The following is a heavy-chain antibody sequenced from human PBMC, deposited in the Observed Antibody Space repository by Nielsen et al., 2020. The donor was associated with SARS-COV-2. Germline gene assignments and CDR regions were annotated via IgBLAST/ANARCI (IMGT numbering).Heavy chain of an antibody. CDR3: ARGEVEGYDLWSGYQTPYYMDV. CDR1: GGSISSGGYY. Sequence: SETLSLTCTVSGGSISSGGYYWSWIRQHLGKGLEWIGYIYYSGSTYYNPSLKSRVTISVDTSKNQFSLKLSSVTAADTAVYYCARGEVEGYDLWSGYQTPYYMDVWGKGTTVTVSS. CDR2: IYYSGST. D-gene: IGHD3-3*01. V-gene: IGHV4-31*03. J-gene: IGHJ6*03.